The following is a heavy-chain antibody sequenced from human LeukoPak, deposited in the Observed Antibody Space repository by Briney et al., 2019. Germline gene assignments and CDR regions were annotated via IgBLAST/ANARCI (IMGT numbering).Heavy chain of an antibody. D-gene: IGHD1-1*01. Sequence: VASVRVSCKASGYTFTSYAMHWVRQAPGQRLEWMGWINAGNGNTKYSQKFQGRVTITRDTSASTAYMELSSQRSEDTAVYYCAVTTGTAGLDAFDIWGQGTMVTVSS. CDR2: INAGNGNT. CDR1: GYTFTSYA. V-gene: IGHV1-3*01. CDR3: AVTTGTAGLDAFDI. J-gene: IGHJ3*02.